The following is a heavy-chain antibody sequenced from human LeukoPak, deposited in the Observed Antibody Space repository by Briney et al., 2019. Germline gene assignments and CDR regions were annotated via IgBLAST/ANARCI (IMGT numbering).Heavy chain of an antibody. CDR2: TIPILGIA. Sequence: GASVKVSCKAYGCTFSSYAISWVRQAPGQGLEWMGRTIPILGIANYAQKFQGRVTITADKSTSTAYMVLSSLRSEDTAVYYCARDLGWFDPWGQGTLVTVSS. D-gene: IGHD3-10*01. J-gene: IGHJ5*02. CDR3: ARDLGWFDP. V-gene: IGHV1-69*04. CDR1: GCTFSSYA.